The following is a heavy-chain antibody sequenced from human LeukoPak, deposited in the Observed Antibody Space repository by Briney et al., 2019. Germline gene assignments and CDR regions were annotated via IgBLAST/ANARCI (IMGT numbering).Heavy chain of an antibody. CDR2: IWYDGSNK. CDR1: GFTFSSYA. Sequence: PGGSLRLSCAASGFTFSSYAMSWVRQAPGKGLEWVAVIWYDGSNKYYADSVKGRFTISRDNSKNTLYLQMNSLRAEDTAVYYCARDPRGLVGAQWGQGTLVTVSS. CDR3: ARDPRGLVGAQ. D-gene: IGHD1-26*01. V-gene: IGHV3-33*08. J-gene: IGHJ4*02.